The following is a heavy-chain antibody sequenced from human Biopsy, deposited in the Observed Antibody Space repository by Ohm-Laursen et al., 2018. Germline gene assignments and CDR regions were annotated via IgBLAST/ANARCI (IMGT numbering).Heavy chain of an antibody. D-gene: IGHD1-26*01. CDR3: ARDALGGGSYRFFY. CDR1: GYTFTNYA. V-gene: IGHV1-69*13. J-gene: IGHJ4*02. Sequence: GASVKVSCNASGYTFTNYAISWVRQAPGQGLEWMGGIIPIFGTANYAQKFQGRVTITADESTSTAYVELSSLRSDDTAVYYCARDALGGGSYRFFYWGQGSLVTVSS. CDR2: IIPIFGTA.